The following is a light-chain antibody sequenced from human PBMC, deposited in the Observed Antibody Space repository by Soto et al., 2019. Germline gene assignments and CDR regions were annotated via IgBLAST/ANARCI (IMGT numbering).Light chain of an antibody. J-gene: IGKJ5*01. Sequence: EIVLTQSPGTLSLSPGERATLSCRASQSVDSNYLAWYRQKPGQAPRLLIYAASSRATGIPDRFSGSGSGTDFTLTISRLEPEDFAVYYCQQYGSSFITFGQGTRLAIK. CDR2: AAS. CDR3: QQYGSSFIT. CDR1: QSVDSNY. V-gene: IGKV3-20*01.